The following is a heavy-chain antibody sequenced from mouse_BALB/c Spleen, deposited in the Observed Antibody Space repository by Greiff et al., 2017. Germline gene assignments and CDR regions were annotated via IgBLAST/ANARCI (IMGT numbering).Heavy chain of an antibody. V-gene: IGHV1-5*01. J-gene: IGHJ1*01. Sequence: VQLQQSGTVLARPGASVKMSCKASGYTFTSYWMHWVKQRPGQGLEWIGAIYPGNSDTSYNQKFKGKAKLTAVTSTSTAYMELSSLTNEDSAVYYCTRVDTTVVKDFDVWGAGTTVTVSS. CDR3: TRVDTTVVKDFDV. CDR1: GYTFTSYW. D-gene: IGHD1-1*01. CDR2: IYPGNSDT.